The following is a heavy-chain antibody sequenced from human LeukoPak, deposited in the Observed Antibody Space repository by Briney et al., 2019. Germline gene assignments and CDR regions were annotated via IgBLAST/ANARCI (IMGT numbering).Heavy chain of an antibody. CDR1: GFTVSSNY. CDR2: IYSGGSI. D-gene: IGHD2-2*02. Sequence: PGGSLRLSCAASGFTVSSNYMSWVRQAPGKGLEGVSVIYSGGSIYYADSVKGRFTISRDNSKNTLYLQMNSLRAEDTAVYYCARDRFPYCSSASCYIYYGMDVWGQGTTVTVSS. CDR3: ARDRFPYCSSASCYIYYGMDV. J-gene: IGHJ6*02. V-gene: IGHV3-53*01.